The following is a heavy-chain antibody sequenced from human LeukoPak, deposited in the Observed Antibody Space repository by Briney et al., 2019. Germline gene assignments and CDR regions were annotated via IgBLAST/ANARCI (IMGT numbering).Heavy chain of an antibody. CDR3: AKGDYSNSYNY. Sequence: SVKVSCKASGGTFSSDAISWVRQAPGQGLEWMGRIIPIFGTANYAQKFQGRVTITTDESTSTAYMELSSLRSEDTAVYYCAKGDYSNSYNYWGQGTLLTVSS. CDR2: IIPIFGTA. D-gene: IGHD4-17*01. J-gene: IGHJ4*02. CDR1: GGTFSSDA. V-gene: IGHV1-69*05.